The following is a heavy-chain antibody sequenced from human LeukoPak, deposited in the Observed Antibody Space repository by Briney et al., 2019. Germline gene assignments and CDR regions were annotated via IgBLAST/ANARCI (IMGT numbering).Heavy chain of an antibody. D-gene: IGHD3-10*01. Sequence: GGSLRLSCTASGFTFGDYAMSWVRQAPGKGLEWVGFIRGKAYGGTTEYAASVRGRFTISRDDSKSIAYPQVNSLKTEDTAVYYCARVTLPSHLWFGEQWGQGTLVTVSP. V-gene: IGHV3-49*04. J-gene: IGHJ4*02. CDR1: GFTFGDYA. CDR3: ARVTLPSHLWFGEQ. CDR2: IRGKAYGGTT.